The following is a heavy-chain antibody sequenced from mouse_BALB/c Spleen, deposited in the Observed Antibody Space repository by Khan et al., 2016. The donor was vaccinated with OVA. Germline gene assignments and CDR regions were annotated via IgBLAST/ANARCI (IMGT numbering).Heavy chain of an antibody. CDR2: VSTGGSYT. Sequence: EGQGVESGGDLVKPGGSLKLSCAASGFTFSTYGMSWVRQAPDKRLEWVATVSTGGSYTYYPDSVKGRVTISRDNAKNTLYLQMSGLRSEDTAMFYCTSLAYYYDSEGFAYWGQGTLVTVSA. CDR3: TSLAYYYDSEGFAY. D-gene: IGHD1-1*01. CDR1: GFTFSTYG. J-gene: IGHJ3*01. V-gene: IGHV5-6*01.